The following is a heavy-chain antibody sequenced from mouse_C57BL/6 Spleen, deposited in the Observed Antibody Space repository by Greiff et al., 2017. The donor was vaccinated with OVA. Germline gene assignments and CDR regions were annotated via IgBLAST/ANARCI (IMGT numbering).Heavy chain of an antibody. CDR3: ATGGGFAY. Sequence: QVQLQQSGAELARPGASVKMSCKASGYTFTSYTMHWVKQRPGQGLEWIGYINPSSGYTKYNQKFKDKATLTADKSSSTAYMQLRSLTSEDSAVYYCATGGGFAYWGQGTLVTVSA. V-gene: IGHV1-4*01. CDR1: GYTFTSYT. CDR2: INPSSGYT. J-gene: IGHJ3*01.